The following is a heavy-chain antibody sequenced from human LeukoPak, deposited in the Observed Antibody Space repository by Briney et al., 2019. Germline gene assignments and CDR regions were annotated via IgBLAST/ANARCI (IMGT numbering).Heavy chain of an antibody. CDR1: GYTFTSYG. D-gene: IGHD6-19*01. J-gene: IGHJ6*03. CDR2: ISAYNGNT. Sequence: DSVKVSCKASGYTFTSYGISWVRQAPGQGLEWMGWISAYNGNTNYAQKLQGRVTMTTDTSTSTAYMELRSLRSDDTAVYYCARATPLLIAVAGRGDYYYMDVWGKGTTVTISS. CDR3: ARATPLLIAVAGRGDYYYMDV. V-gene: IGHV1-18*01.